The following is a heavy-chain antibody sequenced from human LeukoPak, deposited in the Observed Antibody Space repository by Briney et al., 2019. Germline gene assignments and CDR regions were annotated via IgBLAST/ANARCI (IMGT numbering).Heavy chain of an antibody. Sequence: GASVKVSCKASGYTFTSYGISWVRQAPGEGLEWMGWISAYNGNTNYAQKLQGRVTMTTDTSTSTAYMELRSLRSDDTAVYYCARDPGDYGGNSVNWFDPWGQGTLATVSS. CDR1: GYTFTSYG. CDR3: ARDPGDYGGNSVNWFDP. J-gene: IGHJ5*02. D-gene: IGHD4-23*01. CDR2: ISAYNGNT. V-gene: IGHV1-18*01.